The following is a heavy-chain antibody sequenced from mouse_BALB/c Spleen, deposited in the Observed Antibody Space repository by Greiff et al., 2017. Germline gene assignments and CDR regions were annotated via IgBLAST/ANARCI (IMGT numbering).Heavy chain of an antibody. CDR3: ARASTMITTEAMDY. CDR1: GFTFSSFG. J-gene: IGHJ4*01. Sequence: DVMLVESGGGLVQPGGSRKLSCAASGFTFSSFGMHWVRQAPEKGLEWVAYISSGSSTIYYADTVKGRFTISRDNPKNTLFLQMTSLRSEDTAMYYCARASTMITTEAMDYWGQGTSVTVSS. CDR2: ISSGSSTI. D-gene: IGHD2-4*01. V-gene: IGHV5-17*02.